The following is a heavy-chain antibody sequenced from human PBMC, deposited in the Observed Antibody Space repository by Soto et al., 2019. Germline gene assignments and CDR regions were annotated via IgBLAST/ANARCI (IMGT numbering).Heavy chain of an antibody. CDR1: GFSMNTPGVG. V-gene: IGHV2-5*01. CDR2: IHWNEYK. Sequence: QITLKESGPTLVKPTQTLTLTCTFSGFSMNTPGVGVGWIRQPPGKALECLAVIHWNEYKRYSPSLKNRLSINMDTSKNQVVLTMAAMEPVDSATYFCAHRLRENMSLPLLRPFDYWGQGILVTVSS. CDR3: AHRLRENMSLPLLRPFDY. J-gene: IGHJ4*02. D-gene: IGHD1-26*01.